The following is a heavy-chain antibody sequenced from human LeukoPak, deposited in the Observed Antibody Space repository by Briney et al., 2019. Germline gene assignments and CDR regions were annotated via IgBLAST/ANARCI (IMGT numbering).Heavy chain of an antibody. CDR2: IHYSGST. CDR3: ARRLGYGYSD. V-gene: IGHV4-39*01. CDR1: GDSISNDNYY. D-gene: IGHD5-18*01. Sequence: SETLSLTCSVSGDSISNDNYYWGWIRQPPGKGLEWIGSIHYSGSTYSNPSLKSRVSISVDPSKNQFSLEVTSVTAADTAVYYCARRLGYGYSDWGQGTLVTVSS. J-gene: IGHJ4*02.